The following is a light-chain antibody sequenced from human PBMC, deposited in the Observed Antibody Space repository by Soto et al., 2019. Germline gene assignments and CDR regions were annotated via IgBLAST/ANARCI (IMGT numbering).Light chain of an antibody. CDR3: QQYNNWTVT. Sequence: EIVMTQSPATLSVSPGERATLSCRASQSVSSNLAWYQQKPGQAPRLLIYVASTRATGIPARFSGSGSGTEFTLTISSLQSEDFSVYYCQQYNNWTVTFGPGTKVDIK. CDR2: VAS. CDR1: QSVSSN. V-gene: IGKV3-15*01. J-gene: IGKJ3*01.